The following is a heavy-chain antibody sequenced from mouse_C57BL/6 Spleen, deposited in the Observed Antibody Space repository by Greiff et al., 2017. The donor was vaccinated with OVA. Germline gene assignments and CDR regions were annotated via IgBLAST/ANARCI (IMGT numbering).Heavy chain of an antibody. Sequence: DVKLVESGGGLVKPGGSLKLSCAASGFTFSDYGMHWVRQAPEKGLEWVAYISSGSSTIYYADPVKGRFTISRDNAKNTLFLQMTSLWSEDTAMYYCARVYYGYDGGYYFDYWGQGTTLTVSS. CDR1: GFTFSDYG. CDR2: ISSGSSTI. J-gene: IGHJ2*01. V-gene: IGHV5-17*01. CDR3: ARVYYGYDGGYYFDY. D-gene: IGHD2-2*01.